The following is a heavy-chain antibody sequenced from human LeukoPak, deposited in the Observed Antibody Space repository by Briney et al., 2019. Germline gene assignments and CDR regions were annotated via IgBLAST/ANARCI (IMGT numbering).Heavy chain of an antibody. CDR3: AGAQSPMIVEDY. V-gene: IGHV1-69*04. CDR1: GGTFSSYA. CDR2: IIPILGIA. J-gene: IGHJ4*02. D-gene: IGHD3-22*01. Sequence: SVKVSCKASGGTFSSYAISWVRQAPGQRLEWMGRIIPILGIANYAQKFQGRVTITADKSTSTAYMELSSLRSEDTAVYYCAGAQSPMIVEDYWGQGTLVTVSS.